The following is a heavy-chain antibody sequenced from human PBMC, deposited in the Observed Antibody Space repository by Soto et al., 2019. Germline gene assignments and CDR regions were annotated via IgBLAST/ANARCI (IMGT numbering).Heavy chain of an antibody. CDR1: GGSISSYY. CDR2: IYYSGST. Sequence: SETLSLTCTVSGGSISSYYWSWIRQPPGKGLEWIGYIYYSGSTNYNPSLKSRVTISVDTSKNQFSLKLSSVTAADTAVYYCARAPTVTISAYYYYYYMDVWGKGTTVT. D-gene: IGHD4-17*01. CDR3: ARAPTVTISAYYYYYYMDV. V-gene: IGHV4-59*01. J-gene: IGHJ6*03.